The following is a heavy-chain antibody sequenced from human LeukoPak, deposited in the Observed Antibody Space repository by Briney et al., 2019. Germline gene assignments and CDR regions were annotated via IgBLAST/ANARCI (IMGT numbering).Heavy chain of an antibody. CDR2: ISYDGSNK. V-gene: IGHV3-30*18. D-gene: IGHD3-22*01. J-gene: IGHJ4*02. CDR1: GFTFSSYA. Sequence: VGSLRLSCAASGFTFSSYAMSWVRQAPDKGLEWVAFISYDGSNKFYGDSVKGRFTISRDNSKNTLYLQMNSLRTEDTAVYYCAKDLFYYDKGGFDYWGQGTLVNVSS. CDR3: AKDLFYYDKGGFDY.